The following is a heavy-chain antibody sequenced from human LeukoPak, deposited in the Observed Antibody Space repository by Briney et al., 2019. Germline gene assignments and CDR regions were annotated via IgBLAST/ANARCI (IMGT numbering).Heavy chain of an antibody. CDR2: ISANNGET. CDR3: ARVPPSAHQVFSSDY. J-gene: IGHJ4*02. CDR1: GYTFTNYG. Sequence: ASVKVSCKASGYTFTNYGISWVRQAPGQGLEWMSWISANNGETRYAQNFQGRVTMTTDTSTTTAYMELSSQRSDDTAVYYCARVPPSAHQVFSSDYWGQGTQVTVSS. V-gene: IGHV1-18*04. D-gene: IGHD1-14*01.